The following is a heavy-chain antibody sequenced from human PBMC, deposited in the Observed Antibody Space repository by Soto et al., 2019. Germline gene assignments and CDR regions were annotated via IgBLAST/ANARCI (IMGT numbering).Heavy chain of an antibody. J-gene: IGHJ6*03. Sequence: GASVKVSCKASGYTFTSYAMHWVRQAPGQRLEWMGWINAGNGNTKYSQKFQGRVTITRDTSASTAYMELSSLRSEDTAVYYCARDQVVVVAETSYYYYYMDVWGKGTTVTVSS. CDR1: GYTFTSYA. CDR3: ARDQVVVVAETSYYYYYMDV. V-gene: IGHV1-3*01. D-gene: IGHD2-15*01. CDR2: INAGNGNT.